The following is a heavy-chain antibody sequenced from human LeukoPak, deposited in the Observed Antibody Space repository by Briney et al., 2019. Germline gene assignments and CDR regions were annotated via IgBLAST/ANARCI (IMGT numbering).Heavy chain of an antibody. CDR1: GYTFRGYG. J-gene: IGHJ4*02. V-gene: IGHV1-18*01. CDR2: ISPDNGDT. D-gene: IGHD2-8*02. CDR3: ARATYWASLDY. Sequence: ASVKVSCKTSGYTFRGYGLSWVRQAPGQGPEWMGWISPDNGDTNYAQNFQERVTMTADTNADTAYMELRNLRFDDTAVYYCARATYWASLDYWGQGTLVTVSS.